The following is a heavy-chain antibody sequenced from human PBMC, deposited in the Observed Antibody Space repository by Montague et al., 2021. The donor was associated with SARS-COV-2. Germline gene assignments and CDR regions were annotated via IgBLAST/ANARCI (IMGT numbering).Heavy chain of an antibody. J-gene: IGHJ6*02. CDR3: ARLLRSCSNGVCRTYYYYAMDV. CDR2: IYYSGST. Sequence: SETLSLPCTVSGGSISGYYWSWIRQSPGKGLEWIGYIYYSGSTKYNPFLESRVTVSVDRSKNQVSLKLSSVTPADTAVYYCARLLRSCSNGVCRTYYYYAMDVWGQGTTVTVSS. V-gene: IGHV4-59*01. CDR1: GGSISGYY. D-gene: IGHD2-8*01.